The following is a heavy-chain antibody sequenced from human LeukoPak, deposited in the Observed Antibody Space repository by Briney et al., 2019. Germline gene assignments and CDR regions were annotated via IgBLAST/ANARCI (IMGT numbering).Heavy chain of an antibody. CDR1: GGSFSGYY. J-gene: IGHJ3*02. CDR3: ARRWQQGVVRLRPTDAFDI. D-gene: IGHD6-13*01. V-gene: IGHV4-34*01. Sequence: PSETLSLTCAVYGGSFSGYYWSWIRQPPGKGLEWIGEINHSGSTNYNPSLKSRVTISVDTSKNQFSLKLSSVTAADTAVYYCARRWQQGVVRLRPTDAFDIWGQGTMVTVSS. CDR2: INHSGST.